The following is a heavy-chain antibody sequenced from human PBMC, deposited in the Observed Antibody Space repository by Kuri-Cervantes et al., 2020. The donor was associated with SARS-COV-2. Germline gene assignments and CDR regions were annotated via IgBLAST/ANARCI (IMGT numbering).Heavy chain of an antibody. Sequence: SEPLSLTCTVPGGPTSSSSYYWGWIRQPPGKGLEWIGSIYYSGSTYYNPSLKSRVTISVDTSKNQFSLKLCSVTAADSAVFYCARHDYDFWSGSIGWFDPWGQGTLVTVSS. D-gene: IGHD3-3*01. V-gene: IGHV4-39*01. CDR2: IYYSGST. J-gene: IGHJ5*02. CDR1: GGPTSSSSYY. CDR3: ARHDYDFWSGSIGWFDP.